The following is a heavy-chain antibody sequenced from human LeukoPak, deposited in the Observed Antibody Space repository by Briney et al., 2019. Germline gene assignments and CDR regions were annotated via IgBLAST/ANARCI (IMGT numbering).Heavy chain of an antibody. CDR3: ATLGATPDY. J-gene: IGHJ4*02. CDR2: ISSSGSTI. Sequence: GGSLRLSCAASGFTFSSYEMNWVRQAPGKGLEWVSYISSSGSTIYYADSVKGRFTISRDNAKNSLYLQMNSLRAEDTAVHYCATLGATPDYWGQGTLVTVSS. CDR1: GFTFSSYE. V-gene: IGHV3-48*03. D-gene: IGHD1-26*01.